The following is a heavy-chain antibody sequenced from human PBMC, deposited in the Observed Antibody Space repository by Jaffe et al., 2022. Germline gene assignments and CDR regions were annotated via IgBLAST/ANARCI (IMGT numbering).Heavy chain of an antibody. CDR3: AKVEYCSGGSCYPDDY. CDR1: GFTFSSYA. J-gene: IGHJ4*02. CDR2: ISGSGGST. V-gene: IGHV3-23*01. D-gene: IGHD2-15*01. Sequence: EVQLLESGGGLVQPGGSLRLSCAASGFTFSSYAMSWVRQAPGKGLEWVSAISGSGGSTYYADSVKGRFTISRDNSKNTLYLQMNSLRAEDTAVYYCAKVEYCSGGSCYPDDYWGQGTLVTVSS.